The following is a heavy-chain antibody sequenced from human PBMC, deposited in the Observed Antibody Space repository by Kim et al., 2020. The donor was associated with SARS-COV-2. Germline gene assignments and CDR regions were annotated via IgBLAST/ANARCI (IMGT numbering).Heavy chain of an antibody. V-gene: IGHV4-38-2*02. CDR3: ASIAARHY. D-gene: IGHD6-6*01. CDR2: IYHSGST. CDR1: GYSISSGYY. Sequence: SETLSLTCTVSGYSISSGYYWGWIRQPPGKGLEWIGSIYHSGSTYYNPSLKSRVTISVDTSTNQFSLKLSSVTAADTAVYYYASIAARHYWGQGTLVTVSS. J-gene: IGHJ4*02.